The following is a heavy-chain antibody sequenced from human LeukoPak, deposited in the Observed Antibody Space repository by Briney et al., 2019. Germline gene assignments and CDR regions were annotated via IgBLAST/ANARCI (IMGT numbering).Heavy chain of an antibody. CDR1: GCTFSSYA. CDR3: ARAAAYYYDSSGYYYFDY. Sequence: ASVKVSCKASGCTFSSYAISWVRQAPGQGREWMGGIIPNFCTANYAQKFQGRVTITADKSTSTAYMELSSLKSEDTAVYSCARAAAYYYDSSGYYYFDYWGQGTLVTVSS. CDR2: IIPNFCTA. J-gene: IGHJ4*02. D-gene: IGHD3-22*01. V-gene: IGHV1-69*06.